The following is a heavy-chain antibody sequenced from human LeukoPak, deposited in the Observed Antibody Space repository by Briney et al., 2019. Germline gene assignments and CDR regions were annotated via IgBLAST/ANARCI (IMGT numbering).Heavy chain of an antibody. Sequence: GGSLRLSCAASGVTFSSYGMHWVRQAPGKGLEWVALISSDGNDKLYGGSVKGRFTISRDDSKSTLYLQMNSLRAEDTAVYYCTTKVIRGNSGDDYDDWGQGTLVTVSS. CDR3: TTKVIRGNSGDDYDD. V-gene: IGHV3-30*03. D-gene: IGHD5-12*01. CDR1: GVTFSSYG. J-gene: IGHJ4*02. CDR2: ISSDGNDK.